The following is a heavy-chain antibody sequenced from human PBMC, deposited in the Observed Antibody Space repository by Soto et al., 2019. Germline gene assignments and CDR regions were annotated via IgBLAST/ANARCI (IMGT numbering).Heavy chain of an antibody. CDR3: AKQMLDYYDSSGYYLNFDY. CDR1: GGTFSSYA. J-gene: IGHJ4*02. CDR2: INPSGGST. Sequence: ASVKVSCKASGGTFSSYAISWVRQAPGQGLEWMGIINPSGGSTSYAQKFQGRVTMTRDTSTSTVYMELSSLRSEDTAVYYCAKQMLDYYDSSGYYLNFDYWGQGTLVTVSS. D-gene: IGHD3-22*01. V-gene: IGHV1-46*01.